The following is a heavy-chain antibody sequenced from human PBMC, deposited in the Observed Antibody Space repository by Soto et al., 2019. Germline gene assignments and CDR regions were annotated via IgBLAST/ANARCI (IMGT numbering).Heavy chain of an antibody. CDR1: GFIFNNYA. CDR3: ATAGNYDSSGRDF. Sequence: QVPLVQSGAEVKKPGASVKVSCKAFGFIFNNYAISWVRQAPGQGLEWMGWISANSGNTNYAQKLQGRVTMTTDTSTGTGYMELRSLRADDTAVYYCATAGNYDSSGRDFWGQRTLVTVSS. D-gene: IGHD3-22*01. V-gene: IGHV1-18*04. J-gene: IGHJ4*02. CDR2: ISANSGNT.